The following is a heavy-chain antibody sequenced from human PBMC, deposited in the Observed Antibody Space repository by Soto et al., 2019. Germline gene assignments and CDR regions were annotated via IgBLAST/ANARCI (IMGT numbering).Heavy chain of an antibody. CDR3: ARSKYYDFWSGFKFDY. J-gene: IGHJ4*02. CDR1: GFTFSDYY. D-gene: IGHD3-3*01. CDR2: ISSSGSTI. Sequence: GGSLRLSCAASGFTFSDYYMSWIRQAPGKGLEWVSYISSSGSTIYYADSVKGRFTISRDNAKDSLYLQMNSLRAEDTAVYYCARSKYYDFWSGFKFDYWGQGTLVTVSS. V-gene: IGHV3-11*01.